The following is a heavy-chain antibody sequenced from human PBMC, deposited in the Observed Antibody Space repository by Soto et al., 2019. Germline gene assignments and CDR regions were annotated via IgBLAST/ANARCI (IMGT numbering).Heavy chain of an antibody. D-gene: IGHD3-10*01. J-gene: IGHJ6*03. CDR2: ISGSGGST. Sequence: WGFLRLSCAAAWFTLYSSAMAVVRQDPGKGLDSVSAISGSGGSTYYADSVKGRFTISRDNSKDTLYLQMNSLRAEDTAVYYCAKEGKWRGSGSYTYYYYMDVWGKGTTVTVSS. V-gene: IGHV3-23*01. CDR1: WFTLYSSA. CDR3: AKEGKWRGSGSYTYYYYMDV.